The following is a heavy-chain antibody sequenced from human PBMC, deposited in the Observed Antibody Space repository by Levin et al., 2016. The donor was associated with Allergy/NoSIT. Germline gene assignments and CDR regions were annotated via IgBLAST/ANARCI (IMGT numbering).Heavy chain of an antibody. V-gene: IGHV3-49*02. Sequence: WIRQPPGKGLEWVGFIRNKVYSGTTTYAASVRGRFTISRDDSKSIVYLQMTNLKTEDSALYYCNRGGGMSAIDDYWGRGTLVTVSS. J-gene: IGHJ4*02. D-gene: IGHD5-24*01. CDR2: IRNKVYSGTT. CDR3: NRGGGMSAIDDY.